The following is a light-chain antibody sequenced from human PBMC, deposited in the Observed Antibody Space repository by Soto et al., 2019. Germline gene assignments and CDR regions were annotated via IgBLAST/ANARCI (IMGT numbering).Light chain of an antibody. CDR1: QSVSSN. J-gene: IGKJ1*01. CDR3: QQYNNWPPWT. Sequence: EIVLPQSPATLSVSPGERATLPCMASQSVSSNLAWYQQKPGQAPRLLIYGASTRATGIPARFSGSGSGTEFTLTISSLQSEDFAVYYCQQYNNWPPWTFGQGTKVDI. CDR2: GAS. V-gene: IGKV3-15*01.